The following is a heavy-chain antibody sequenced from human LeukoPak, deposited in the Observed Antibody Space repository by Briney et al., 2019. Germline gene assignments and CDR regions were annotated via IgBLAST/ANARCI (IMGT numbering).Heavy chain of an antibody. V-gene: IGHV4-59*01. CDR3: ARVAVRGGWDY. CDR1: GGSIGSYY. D-gene: IGHD3-10*01. Sequence: PSETLSLTCTVSGGSIGSYYWSWIRQPPGKGLEWIGYIYYSGSTNYNPSLKSRITISVDTSKNQFSLKLSSVTAADTAVYYCARVAVRGGWDYWGQGTLVTVSS. CDR2: IYYSGST. J-gene: IGHJ4*02.